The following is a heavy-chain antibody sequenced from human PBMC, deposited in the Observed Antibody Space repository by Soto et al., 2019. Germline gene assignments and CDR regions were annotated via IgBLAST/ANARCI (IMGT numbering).Heavy chain of an antibody. D-gene: IGHD3-22*01. V-gene: IGHV4-30-2*01. CDR1: GGSISSGGYS. CDR2: IYHSGST. Sequence: SETLSLTCAVSGGSISSGGYSWSWIRQPPGKGLEWIGYIYHSGSTYYNPSLKSRVTISVDRSKNQFSLKLSSVTAADTAVYYCARSREMYYYDSSGYYAHCGQGTRVTVSS. CDR3: ARSREMYYYDSSGYYAH. J-gene: IGHJ4*02.